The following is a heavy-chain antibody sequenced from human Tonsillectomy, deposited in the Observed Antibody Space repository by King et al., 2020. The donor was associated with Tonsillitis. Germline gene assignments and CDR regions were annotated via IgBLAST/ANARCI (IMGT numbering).Heavy chain of an antibody. J-gene: IGHJ4*02. D-gene: IGHD1-7*01. CDR1: GYTFTSYY. CDR3: ARGGVGTTLYYFDY. CDR2: INPGGGST. V-gene: IGHV1-46*01. Sequence: QLVQSGAEVKKPGASVKVSCKASGYTFTSYYIHWVRQAPGQGLEWMGLINPGGGSTTYAQKFQGRVTMTRDTSTSTVYMELSSLRSEDTTVYYCARGGVGTTLYYFDYGGQGTLVTVSS.